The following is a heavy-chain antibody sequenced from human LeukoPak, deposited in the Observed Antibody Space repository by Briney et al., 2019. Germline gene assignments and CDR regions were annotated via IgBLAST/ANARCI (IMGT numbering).Heavy chain of an antibody. CDR3: ASTFPYCSSGTCAL. J-gene: IGHJ4*02. V-gene: IGHV3-7*01. CDR1: GLTFSSYL. Sequence: PGGSQRLSCEASGLTFSSYLMSGVRQAPGKGREWVANVNPGGFTKNYVAAVKGRFTISRANAANSLFLQMDRLRAEDTAVYYCASTFPYCSSGTCALGGQGTLVTVSS. D-gene: IGHD2-15*01. CDR2: VNPGGFTK.